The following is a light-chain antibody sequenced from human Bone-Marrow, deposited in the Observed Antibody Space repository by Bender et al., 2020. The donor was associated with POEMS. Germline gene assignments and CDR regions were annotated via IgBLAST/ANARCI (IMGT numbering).Light chain of an antibody. V-gene: IGLV1-44*01. Sequence: QSVLTQPPSASGTPGQRVTISCSGSSSKFGSYPVNWYQQLPGAAPKLVIFNNSQRPSGVPDRFSGSNSGTSASLAISVLLSDDEADFYCETWDDSLNGLVFGGGTKLTVL. J-gene: IGLJ3*02. CDR1: SSKFGSYP. CDR3: ETWDDSLNGLV. CDR2: NNS.